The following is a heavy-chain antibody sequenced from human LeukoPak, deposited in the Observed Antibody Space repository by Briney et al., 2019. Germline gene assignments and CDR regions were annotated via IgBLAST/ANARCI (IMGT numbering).Heavy chain of an antibody. CDR2: ISASGGST. CDR1: GFTFSDYA. CDR3: AKSTIVVVAATFHDY. J-gene: IGHJ4*02. Sequence: GGSLRLSRAASGFTFSDYAMTWVRQAPGKGLEWVSVISASGGSTYNVDSVKGRFTVSRDNSKNTLYLQMHSLRAEDTAVYYCAKSTIVVVAATFHDYWGQGTMVTVSS. V-gene: IGHV3-23*01. D-gene: IGHD2-15*01.